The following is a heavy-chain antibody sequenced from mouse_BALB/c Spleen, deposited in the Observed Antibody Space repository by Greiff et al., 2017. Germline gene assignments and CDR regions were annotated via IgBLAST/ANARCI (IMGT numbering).Heavy chain of an antibody. CDR3: TRSHYFDY. CDR2: INPSNGGT. Sequence: VQLQQSGAELVKPGASVKLSCKASGYTFTSYYMYWVKQRPGQGLEWIGEINPSNGGTNFNEKFKSKATLTVDKSSSTAYMQLSSLTSEDSAVYYCTRSHYFDYGGQGTTLTVSS. J-gene: IGHJ2*01. CDR1: GYTFTSYY. V-gene: IGHV1S81*02.